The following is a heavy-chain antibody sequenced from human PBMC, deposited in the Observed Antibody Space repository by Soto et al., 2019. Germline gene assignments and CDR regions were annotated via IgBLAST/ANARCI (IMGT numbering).Heavy chain of an antibody. Sequence: QVQLVQSGAAVKKPGSSLKVSCKASGGTFISHAISWLRQAPGQGLEWVGGIIPIFGTTNYAQKFQGRVTLTADKSTSTGYMELSSLRSDDTAVYYCARESGNYFDDWGQGTLVTVSS. CDR1: GGTFISHA. CDR2: IIPIFGTT. J-gene: IGHJ4*02. D-gene: IGHD3-10*01. V-gene: IGHV1-69*06. CDR3: ARESGNYFDD.